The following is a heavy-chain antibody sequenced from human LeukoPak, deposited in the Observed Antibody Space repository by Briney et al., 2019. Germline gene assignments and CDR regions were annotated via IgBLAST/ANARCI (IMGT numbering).Heavy chain of an antibody. V-gene: IGHV3-15*01. Sequence: GGSLRLSCAASGFTFTYAWMTWVRQAPGKGLEGVGRIKSNPDGGTPHYPPPVNVSFTISTDDSRNTLYLQMNNLEIDDTAVYFCSTAVNGSYFDWVQGTLVIVSS. CDR2: IKSNPDGGTP. CDR3: STAVNGSYFD. CDR1: GFTFTYAW. D-gene: IGHD1-26*01. J-gene: IGHJ1*01.